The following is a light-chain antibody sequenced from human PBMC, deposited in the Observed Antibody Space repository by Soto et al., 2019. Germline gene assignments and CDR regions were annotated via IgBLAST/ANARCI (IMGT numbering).Light chain of an antibody. J-gene: IGKJ5*01. CDR1: QGINRW. Sequence: DIQMTQSPSFMSASVGDRVTVTCRASQGINRWLAWYQQKPGKAPKLLIYTTSTLASGVPSRFSGSGSGTDFTLTISSLQPEDFATYYCQQANTFPITFGRGTRLEIK. CDR3: QQANTFPIT. CDR2: TTS. V-gene: IGKV1-12*01.